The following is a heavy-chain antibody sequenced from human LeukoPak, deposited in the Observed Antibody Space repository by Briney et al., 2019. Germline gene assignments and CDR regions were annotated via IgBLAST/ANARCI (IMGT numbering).Heavy chain of an antibody. CDR3: ASPSFRGIAARRSYYGMDV. Sequence: ASVKVSCKASGYTFTSYDINWVRQATGQGLEWMGWMNPNSGNTGYAQKFQGRVTMTRNTSISTAYMELSSLRSEDTAVYYCASPSFRGIAARRSYYGMDVWGQGTTVTVSS. D-gene: IGHD6-6*01. CDR1: GYTFTSYD. V-gene: IGHV1-8*01. CDR2: MNPNSGNT. J-gene: IGHJ6*02.